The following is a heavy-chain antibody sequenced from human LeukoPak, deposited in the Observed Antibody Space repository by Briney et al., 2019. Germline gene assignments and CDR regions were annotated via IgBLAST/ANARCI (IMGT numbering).Heavy chain of an antibody. Sequence: ETSETLSLTCAVYGGSFSGYYWSWLRQPPGKGLEWIGEINHSGSTNYNPSLKSRVTISVDTSKNQFSLKLSSVTAADTAVYYCAREGVRDYGDYHIDYWGQGTLVTVSS. CDR1: GGSFSGYY. V-gene: IGHV4-34*01. D-gene: IGHD4-17*01. CDR3: AREGVRDYGDYHIDY. J-gene: IGHJ4*02. CDR2: INHSGST.